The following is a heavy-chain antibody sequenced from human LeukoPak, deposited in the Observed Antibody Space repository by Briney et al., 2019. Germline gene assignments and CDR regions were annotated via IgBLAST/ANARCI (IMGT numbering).Heavy chain of an antibody. Sequence: ASVKVSCKASGYTFTSYGIRWVRPAPGQGLEWMGWISAYNGNTNYAQKLQGRVTMTTDTSTSTAYMELRSLRSDDTAVYYCARAGYYDSSGYYRLTDAFDIWGQGTMVTVSS. CDR3: ARAGYYDSSGYYRLTDAFDI. CDR2: ISAYNGNT. V-gene: IGHV1-18*01. CDR1: GYTFTSYG. J-gene: IGHJ3*02. D-gene: IGHD3-22*01.